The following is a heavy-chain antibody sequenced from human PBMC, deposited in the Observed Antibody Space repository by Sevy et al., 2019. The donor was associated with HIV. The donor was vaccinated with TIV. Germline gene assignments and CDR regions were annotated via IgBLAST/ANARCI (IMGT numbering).Heavy chain of an antibody. Sequence: GGSLRLSCTASGFTFGDYAMSWLRQAPGKGLEWVGFIRSKTYGGTTEYAASVKGRFTISRDDSKNIAYLQMNSLKTEDTAVYYCTRVLGMISPYYYFGMDVWGQGTTVTVSS. CDR2: IRSKTYGGTT. CDR1: GFTFGDYA. J-gene: IGHJ6*02. D-gene: IGHD3-16*01. V-gene: IGHV3-49*03. CDR3: TRVLGMISPYYYFGMDV.